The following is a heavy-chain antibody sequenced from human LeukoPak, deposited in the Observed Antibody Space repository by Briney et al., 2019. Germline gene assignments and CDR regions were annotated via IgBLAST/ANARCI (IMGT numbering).Heavy chain of an antibody. CDR3: ARHIVGATMRIDY. V-gene: IGHV4-39*01. D-gene: IGHD1-26*01. J-gene: IGHJ4*02. CDR1: GGSVSSSSYY. CDR2: IYYSGST. Sequence: PSETLSLTCTVSGGSVSSSSYYWGWIRQPPGKGLEWIGSIYYSGSTYYNPSLKSRVTMSVDTSKNQFSLKLSSVTAADTAVYCCARHIVGATMRIDYWGQGTLVTVSS.